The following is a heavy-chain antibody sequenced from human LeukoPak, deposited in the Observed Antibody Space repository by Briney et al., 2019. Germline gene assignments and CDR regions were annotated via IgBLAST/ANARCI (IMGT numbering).Heavy chain of an antibody. CDR2: IKQDGSEK. CDR1: GFTFSSYW. CDR3: ARGDKFSGDY. D-gene: IGHD2-15*01. V-gene: IGHV3-7*04. Sequence: GGSLRLSCAVSGFTFSSYWMSWVRQTPGKGLEWVANIKQDGSEKYYVDSVKGRFTISRDNAKNSLYLQMNSLRAEDTAVYYCARGDKFSGDYWGQGTLVTVSS. J-gene: IGHJ4*02.